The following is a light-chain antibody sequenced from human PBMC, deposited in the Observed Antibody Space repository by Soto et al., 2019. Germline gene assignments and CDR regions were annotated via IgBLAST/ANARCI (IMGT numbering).Light chain of an antibody. CDR1: QSVSSY. J-gene: IGKJ1*01. CDR2: DAS. V-gene: IGKV3-11*01. Sequence: EIVLTQSPATLSLSPGERATLSCRASQSVSSYLAWYQQKPGQAPRLLIYDASNRATGIPARFSGSGSGTDFTLTISRLEHEYFAVYYCQQRSNWTFGQGTKVES. CDR3: QQRSNWT.